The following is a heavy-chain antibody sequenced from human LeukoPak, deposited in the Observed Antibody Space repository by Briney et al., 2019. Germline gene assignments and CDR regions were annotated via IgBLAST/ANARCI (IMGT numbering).Heavy chain of an antibody. D-gene: IGHD2-2*01. CDR1: GGSISSGGYY. CDR2: IYYSGST. Sequence: SETPSLTCTVSGGSISSGGYYWSWIRQHPGKGLEWIGYIYYSGSTYYNPSLKSRVTISVDTSKNQFSLKLSSVTAADTAVYYCARLTWDIVVVPALDVWGQGTTVTVSS. CDR3: ARLTWDIVVVPALDV. V-gene: IGHV4-31*03. J-gene: IGHJ6*02.